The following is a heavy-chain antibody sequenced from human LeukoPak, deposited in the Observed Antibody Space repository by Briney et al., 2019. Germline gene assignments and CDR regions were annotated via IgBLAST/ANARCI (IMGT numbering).Heavy chain of an antibody. J-gene: IGHJ4*02. CDR1: GFTFSSYG. Sequence: GGSLRLSSAASGFTFSSYGMHWVRQAPGKGLEWVAFIRYDGRNKYYTDSVKGRITISRDNSKNTLYLQMNSLRAEDTAVYYCAKLTYGDYPFDYWGQGTLVTVSS. CDR2: IRYDGRNK. V-gene: IGHV3-30*02. D-gene: IGHD4-17*01. CDR3: AKLTYGDYPFDY.